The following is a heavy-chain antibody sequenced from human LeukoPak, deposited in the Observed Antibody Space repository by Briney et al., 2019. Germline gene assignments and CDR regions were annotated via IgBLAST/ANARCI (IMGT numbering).Heavy chain of an antibody. D-gene: IGHD3-22*01. V-gene: IGHV3-11*04. Sequence: GGSLRLSCAASGFTFSDYYMGWIRQAPGKGLEWLSYITTSGSSIYYADSVKGRFTMSRDNAKKSLYLQMNSLRAEDTAVYYCARAKYDSSGYYYSGFDIWGQGTMVTVSS. CDR3: ARAKYDSSGYYYSGFDI. J-gene: IGHJ3*02. CDR2: ITTSGSSI. CDR1: GFTFSDYY.